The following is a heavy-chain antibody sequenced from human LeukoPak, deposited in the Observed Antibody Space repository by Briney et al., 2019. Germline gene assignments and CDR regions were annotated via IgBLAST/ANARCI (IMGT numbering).Heavy chain of an antibody. Sequence: GASVKVSCKASGGTFSSYAISWVRQAPGQGLEWMGGIIPIYGTANYAQKFQGRVTITADESTSTAYMVLSSLRSEDTAVYYCARRLEDGCWFDPWGQGTLVTVSS. J-gene: IGHJ5*02. CDR2: IIPIYGTA. V-gene: IGHV1-69*13. CDR1: GGTFSSYA. CDR3: ARRLEDGCWFDP.